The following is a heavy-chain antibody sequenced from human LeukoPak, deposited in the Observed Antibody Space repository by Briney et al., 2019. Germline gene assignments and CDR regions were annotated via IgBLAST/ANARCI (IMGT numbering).Heavy chain of an antibody. Sequence: GGSLRLSCAASGFTFSSLAMSWVRQAPGKGLEWVSAISGSGSTTYYADSVKGRFTISRDNSKITLYLQMNSLRAEDTAVYYCAKAVVVVPAATPFDYWGQGTLVTVSS. CDR3: AKAVVVVPAATPFDY. J-gene: IGHJ4*02. CDR1: GFTFSSLA. D-gene: IGHD2-2*01. V-gene: IGHV3-23*01. CDR2: ISGSGSTT.